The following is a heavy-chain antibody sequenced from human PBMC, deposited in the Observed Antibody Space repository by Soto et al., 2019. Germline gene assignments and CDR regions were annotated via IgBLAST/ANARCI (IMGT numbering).Heavy chain of an antibody. CDR3: ARGATYCSSTSCYVRTFDY. D-gene: IGHD2-2*01. J-gene: IGHJ4*02. CDR1: GDSVSSNSAA. CDR2: TYYRSKWYN. V-gene: IGHV6-1*01. Sequence: LTCAISGDSVSSNSAAWNWIRQSPSRGLEWLGRTYYRSKWYNDYAVSVKSRITINPDTSKNQFSLQLNSVTPEDTAVYYCARGATYCSSTSCYVRTFDYWGQGTLVTVSS.